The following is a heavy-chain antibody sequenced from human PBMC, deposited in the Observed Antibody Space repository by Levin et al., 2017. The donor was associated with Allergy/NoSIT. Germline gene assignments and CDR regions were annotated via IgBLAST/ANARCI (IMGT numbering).Heavy chain of an antibody. D-gene: IGHD6-19*01. CDR3: ARDRVAVAADWFDP. J-gene: IGHJ5*02. V-gene: IGHV4-4*07. Sequence: SETLSLTCTVSGGSISSYYWSWIRQPAGKGLEWIGRIYTSGSTNYNPSLKSRVTMSVDTSKNQFSLKLSSVTAADTAVYYCARDRVAVAADWFDPWGQGTLVTVSS. CDR1: GGSISSYY. CDR2: IYTSGST.